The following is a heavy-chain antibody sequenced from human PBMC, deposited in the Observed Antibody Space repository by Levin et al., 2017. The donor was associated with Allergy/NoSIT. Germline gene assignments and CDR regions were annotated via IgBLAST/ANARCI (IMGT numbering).Heavy chain of an antibody. CDR3: AKGGLGGHDDYGVGYFAY. CDR2: ISTDGSNK. Sequence: PGGSLRLSCAASGFTFSNFGMHWIRQAPGKGLEWMAVISTDGSNKYYADSLKGRFTFSRDNSKNTLYLQMNSLRAEDTAVYYCAKGGLGGHDDYGVGYFAYWGQGTLVTVSS. D-gene: IGHD4-17*01. CDR1: GFTFSNFG. J-gene: IGHJ4*02. V-gene: IGHV3-30*18.